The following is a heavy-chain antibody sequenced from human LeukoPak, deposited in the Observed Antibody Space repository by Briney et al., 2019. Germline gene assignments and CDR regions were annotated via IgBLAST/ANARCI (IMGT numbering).Heavy chain of an antibody. CDR2: INPNSGGT. Sequence: ASVKVSCKASGYTFTGYYMHWVRQAPGQGLEWMGWINPNSGGTNYAQKFQGRVTMTRDTSISTAHMELSRLRSDDTAVYYCARGQRRQRLVQNYYYYYMDVWGKGTTVTVSS. CDR1: GYTFTGYY. CDR3: ARGQRRQRLVQNYYYYYMDV. J-gene: IGHJ6*03. D-gene: IGHD6-13*01. V-gene: IGHV1-2*02.